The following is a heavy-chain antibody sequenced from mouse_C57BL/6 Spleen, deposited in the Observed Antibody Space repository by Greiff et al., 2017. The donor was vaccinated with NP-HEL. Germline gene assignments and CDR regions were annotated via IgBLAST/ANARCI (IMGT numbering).Heavy chain of an antibody. J-gene: IGHJ4*01. Sequence: EVNVVESEGGLVQPGSSMKLSCTASGFTFSDYYMAWVRQVPEKGLEWVANINYDGSSTYYLDSLKSRFIISRDNAKNILYLQMSSLKSEDTATYYCAREKRDYAMDYWGQGTSVTVSS. CDR2: INYDGSST. CDR1: GFTFSDYY. V-gene: IGHV5-16*01. CDR3: AREKRDYAMDY.